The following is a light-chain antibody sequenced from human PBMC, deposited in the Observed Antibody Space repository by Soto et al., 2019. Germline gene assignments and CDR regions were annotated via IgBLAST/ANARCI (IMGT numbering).Light chain of an antibody. J-gene: IGKJ5*01. CDR1: QSVSSY. V-gene: IGKV3-11*01. Sequence: DIVLTQSPATLSLSPGERATLSCRASQSVSSYLAWYQQKPGQAPRLLIYDASNRATGIPARFSGSGSGTDFTLTISSLEPEDFAVYYCQQRSNWPPITFGQGTR. CDR3: QQRSNWPPIT. CDR2: DAS.